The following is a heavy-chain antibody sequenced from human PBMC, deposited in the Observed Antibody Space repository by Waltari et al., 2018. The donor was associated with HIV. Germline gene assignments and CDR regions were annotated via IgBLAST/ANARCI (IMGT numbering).Heavy chain of an antibody. Sequence: EVQLLESGGGLVQPGGSLSLSCAASGFTFSSYAMTWVRQPPGQGLEWVSAISGSGGSTYYADSVKGRFTISRDNSKNTLYLQMNSLRAEDTAVYYCAKDHWDIVLMVYDLFDYWGQGTLVTVSS. CDR2: ISGSGGST. V-gene: IGHV3-23*01. CDR3: AKDHWDIVLMVYDLFDY. J-gene: IGHJ4*02. CDR1: GFTFSSYA. D-gene: IGHD2-8*01.